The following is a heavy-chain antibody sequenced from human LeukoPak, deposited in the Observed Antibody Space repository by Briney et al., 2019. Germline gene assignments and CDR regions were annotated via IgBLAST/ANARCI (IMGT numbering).Heavy chain of an antibody. V-gene: IGHV3-53*01. CDR3: ARVVYYDSSGHPAFYFDY. J-gene: IGHJ4*02. D-gene: IGHD3-22*01. Sequence: GGSLRLSCAASGFTVSTNYMSWVRQAPGKGLEWVSVIYSGGSTYYADSVKGRFTVSRDNSKNTLYLQMNILRVEDTAVYYCARVVYYDSSGHPAFYFDYWGQGTLVTVSS. CDR1: GFTVSTNY. CDR2: IYSGGST.